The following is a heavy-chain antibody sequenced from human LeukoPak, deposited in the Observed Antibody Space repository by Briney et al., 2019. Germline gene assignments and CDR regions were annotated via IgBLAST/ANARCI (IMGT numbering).Heavy chain of an antibody. J-gene: IGHJ4*02. CDR1: GGTFSSYA. CDR3: ASIGNDYVWGSYRYPFDY. V-gene: IGHV1-69*13. Sequence: SVKVSCKASGGTFSSYAISWVRQAPGQGLEWMGGIIPIFGTANYAQKFQGRVMIIVDESTSTAYMELSSLRSEDTAVYYCASIGNDYVWGSYRYPFDYWGQGTLVTVSS. D-gene: IGHD3-16*02. CDR2: IIPIFGTA.